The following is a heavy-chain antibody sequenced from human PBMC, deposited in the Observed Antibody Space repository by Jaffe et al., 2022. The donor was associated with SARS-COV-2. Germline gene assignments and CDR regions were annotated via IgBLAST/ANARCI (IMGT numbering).Heavy chain of an antibody. V-gene: IGHV3-33*01. J-gene: IGHJ4*02. CDR2: IWYDGSNK. D-gene: IGHD6-13*01. Sequence: QVQLVESGGGVVQPGRSLRLSCAASGFTFSSYGMHWVRQAPGKGLEWVAVIWYDGSNKYYADSVKGRFTISRDNSKNTLYLQMNSLRAEDTAVYYCAREVAAAAGCLDYWGQGTLVTVSS. CDR3: AREVAAAAGCLDY. CDR1: GFTFSSYG.